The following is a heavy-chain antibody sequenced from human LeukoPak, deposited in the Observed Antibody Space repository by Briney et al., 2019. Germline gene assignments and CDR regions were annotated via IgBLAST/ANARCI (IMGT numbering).Heavy chain of an antibody. J-gene: IGHJ5*02. CDR3: ARETTFGVIIKVSWFDP. CDR2: MNPNSGNT. Sequence: PLASVKVSCKASGYTFTSYDINWVRQATGQGLEWMGWMNPNSGNTGYAQKFQGRVTMTRNTSISTAYMELSSLRSEDTAMYYCARETTFGVIIKVSWFDPWGQGTLVTVSS. D-gene: IGHD3-3*01. CDR1: GYTFTSYD. V-gene: IGHV1-8*01.